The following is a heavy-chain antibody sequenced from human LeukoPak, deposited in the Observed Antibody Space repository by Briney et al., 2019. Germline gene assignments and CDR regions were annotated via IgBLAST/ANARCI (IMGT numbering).Heavy chain of an antibody. CDR3: GRDRHYYYSSFDP. CDR2: IYYSGST. V-gene: IGHV4-61*01. D-gene: IGHD3-22*01. Sequence: SETLSLTCTVSGASVSSGSYYWSWSRQPPGKGLEWIGYIYYSGSTNYNPSLKSRVTISVDTSKNQLAVKLSSVTAADTAVYYCGRDRHYYYSSFDPWGQGTLVTVSS. J-gene: IGHJ5*02. CDR1: GASVSSGSYY.